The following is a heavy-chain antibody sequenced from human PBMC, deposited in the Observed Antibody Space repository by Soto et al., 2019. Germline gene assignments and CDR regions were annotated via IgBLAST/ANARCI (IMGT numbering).Heavy chain of an antibody. Sequence: GGSLRLSCAASGFTFSSYSMNWVRQAPGKGLEWVSSISSSSSYIYYADSVKGRFTISRDNAKNSLYLQMNSLRAEDTAVYYCARSLRITFGGVIADFDYWGQGTLVTVSS. D-gene: IGHD3-16*02. CDR3: ARSLRITFGGVIADFDY. CDR1: GFTFSSYS. CDR2: ISSSSSYI. J-gene: IGHJ4*02. V-gene: IGHV3-21*01.